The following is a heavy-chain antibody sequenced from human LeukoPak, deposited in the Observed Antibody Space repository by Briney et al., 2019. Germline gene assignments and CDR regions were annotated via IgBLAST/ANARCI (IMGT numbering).Heavy chain of an antibody. Sequence: GGSLRLSCAASGFTFSSHGMNWVRQAPGKGLEWVSGISPSGGITYYTDSVKGRFTISRDNSKNTVSLQMNSLRGDDTAVYYCAKDRKGVVVVVAATPFDYWGQGTLVTVSS. J-gene: IGHJ4*02. CDR2: ISPSGGIT. CDR3: AKDRKGVVVVVAATPFDY. D-gene: IGHD2-15*01. CDR1: GFTFSSHG. V-gene: IGHV3-23*01.